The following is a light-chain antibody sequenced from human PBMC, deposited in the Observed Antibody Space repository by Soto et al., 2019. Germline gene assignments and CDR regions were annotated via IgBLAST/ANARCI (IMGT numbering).Light chain of an antibody. CDR1: QTISSL. CDR3: QHYNSYSEA. Sequence: DIQMTQSPSPLSASVGDRVTITCRASQTISSLLAWYQQKPGKAPKLLIYKASTLKSGVPSRFSGSGSGTEFTLTISSLQPDDFATYYCQHYNSYSEAFGQGTKVDIK. J-gene: IGKJ1*01. CDR2: KAS. V-gene: IGKV1-5*03.